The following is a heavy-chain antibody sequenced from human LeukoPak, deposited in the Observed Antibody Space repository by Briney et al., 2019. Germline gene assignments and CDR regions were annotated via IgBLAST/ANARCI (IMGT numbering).Heavy chain of an antibody. CDR1: GFTFSSYT. V-gene: IGHV3-21*01. CDR3: ARDFPGSDYFDS. CDR2: ISSSGTYI. J-gene: IGHJ4*02. Sequence: GGSLRLSCAASGFTFSSYTMNWVRQAPGKGLEWVSSISSSGTYIYYADSVKGRFTISRDNAKNSLYLQMNSLRAEDTAVYYCARDFPGSDYFDSWGQGTLVTVSS.